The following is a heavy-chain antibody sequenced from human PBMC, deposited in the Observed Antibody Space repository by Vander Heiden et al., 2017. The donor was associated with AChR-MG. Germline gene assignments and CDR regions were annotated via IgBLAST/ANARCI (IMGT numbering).Heavy chain of an antibody. CDR1: GGSFSGYY. CDR3: ARVGCSGGSCYYASGYFDL. D-gene: IGHD2-15*01. V-gene: IGHV4-34*01. J-gene: IGHJ2*01. Sequence: QVQLQQWGAGLLKPSETLSLTCAVHGGSFSGYYWSWIRQPPGKGLEWIGEINHSGSTNYNPSLKSRVTISVDTSKNQFSLKLSSVTAADTAVYYCARVGCSGGSCYYASGYFDLWGRGTLVTVSS. CDR2: INHSGST.